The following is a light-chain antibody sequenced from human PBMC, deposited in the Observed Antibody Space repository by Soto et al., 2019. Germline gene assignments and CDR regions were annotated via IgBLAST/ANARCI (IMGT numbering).Light chain of an antibody. CDR1: SSDVGSYNL. Sequence: QSALTQPASVSGSPGQSITISCTGTSSDVGSYNLVSWYQQHPGKAPKLMIYTDYQRPSGVPDRFSGSKSGTSASLAINGLHSEDEADYYCASWDDNLNGGVFGGGTQLTVL. J-gene: IGLJ3*02. V-gene: IGLV2-14*02. CDR2: TDY. CDR3: ASWDDNLNGGV.